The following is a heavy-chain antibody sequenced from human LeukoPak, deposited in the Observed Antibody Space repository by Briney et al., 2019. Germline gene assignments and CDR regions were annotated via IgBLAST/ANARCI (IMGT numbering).Heavy chain of an antibody. CDR2: IYNSETI. CDR1: GGSISSYY. V-gene: IGHV4-59*01. D-gene: IGHD2-15*01. J-gene: IGHJ3*02. CDR3: VRVGGALSILSAFDI. Sequence: SETLSLTCTVSGGSISSYYWSWIRQPPGKGLEWIGYIYNSETINYNPSLTSRVTISLGTSKNQVSLKLTSVTAADTAVYYCVRVGGALSILSAFDIWGQGAMVTVSS.